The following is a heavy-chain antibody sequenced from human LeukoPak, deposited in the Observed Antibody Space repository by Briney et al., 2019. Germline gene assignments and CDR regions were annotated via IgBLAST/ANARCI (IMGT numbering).Heavy chain of an antibody. V-gene: IGHV3-74*01. D-gene: IGHD2-2*03. Sequence: GGSLRLSCAASGFTFSSYWMHWVRQAPGKGLVWVSRINSDGSSTSYADSVKGRFTISRDNAKNSLYLQMNSLRAEDTAVYYCARPRAAGGYCSSTSCYYYYGMDIWGQGTTVTVSS. CDR1: GFTFSSYW. J-gene: IGHJ6*02. CDR3: ARPRAAGGYCSSTSCYYYYGMDI. CDR2: INSDGSST.